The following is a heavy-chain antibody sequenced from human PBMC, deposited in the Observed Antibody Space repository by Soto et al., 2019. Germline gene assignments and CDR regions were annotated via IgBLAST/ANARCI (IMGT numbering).Heavy chain of an antibody. Sequence: EVQLLESGGGLVQPGGSLRLSCAASGFTFNSYAMSWVRQAPGKGLEWVSGISAGGGNTYYADSVKGRFTISRDNSKNTLYLQMNNLRADDTGVYYCADGGEWSFNFEYWGQGALVTVCS. CDR2: ISAGGGNT. V-gene: IGHV3-23*01. CDR1: GFTFNSYA. J-gene: IGHJ4*02. CDR3: ADGGEWSFNFEY. D-gene: IGHD3-3*01.